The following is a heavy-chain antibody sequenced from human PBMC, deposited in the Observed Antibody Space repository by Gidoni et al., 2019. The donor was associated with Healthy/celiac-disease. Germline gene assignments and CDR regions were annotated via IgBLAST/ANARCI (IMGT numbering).Heavy chain of an antibody. Sequence: QVQLVESGGGVVQPGRSLRLSCAASGFTFSSYAMHWVRQAPGKGLEWVAVISYDGSNKYYADSVKGRFTISRDNSKNTLYLQMNSLRAEDTAVYYCARGVVTYFDYWGQGTLVTVSS. CDR2: ISYDGSNK. D-gene: IGHD2-21*02. CDR1: GFTFSSYA. CDR3: ARGVVTYFDY. J-gene: IGHJ4*02. V-gene: IGHV3-30-3*01.